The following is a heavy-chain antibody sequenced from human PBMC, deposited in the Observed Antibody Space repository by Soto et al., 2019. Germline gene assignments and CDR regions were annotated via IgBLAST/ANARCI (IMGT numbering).Heavy chain of an antibody. CDR3: ARDIIAAAVRFDP. D-gene: IGHD6-13*01. J-gene: IGHJ5*02. CDR1: GGSISSYY. Sequence: SETLSLTCTVSGGSISSYYWSWIRQPPGKGLEWIGYIYYSGSTNYNPSLKSRVTISVDTSKNQFSLKLSSVTAADTAVYYCARDIIAAAVRFDPWGQGTLVTVLL. CDR2: IYYSGST. V-gene: IGHV4-59*12.